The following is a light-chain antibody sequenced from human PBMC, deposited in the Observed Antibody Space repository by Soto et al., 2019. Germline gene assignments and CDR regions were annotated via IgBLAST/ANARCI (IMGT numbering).Light chain of an antibody. CDR2: GAF. Sequence: DIQMTQSPSSVSAYVGDRVTITCRASQGISSWLAWYQQKPERPPKLLIYGAFTLQSGVPSRFSGIGLGTDFTLTFSTRQPVVFATYYCHQVLGPPPTLARGTKLLIK. J-gene: IGKJ2*01. CDR3: HQVLGPPPT. CDR1: QGISSW. V-gene: IGKV1-12*01.